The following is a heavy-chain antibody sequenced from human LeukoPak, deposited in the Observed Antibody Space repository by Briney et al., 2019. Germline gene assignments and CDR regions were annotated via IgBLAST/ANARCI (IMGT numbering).Heavy chain of an antibody. D-gene: IGHD3-22*01. CDR2: IIPIFGTA. V-gene: IGHV1-69*13. CDR1: GYTFTSYG. CDR3: ARRRYYDSSGYYGY. Sequence: SVKVSCKASGYTFTSYGISWVRQAPGQGLEWMGGIIPIFGTANYAQKFQGRVTITADESTSTAYMELSSLRSEDTAVYYCARRRYYDSSGYYGYWGQGTLVTVSS. J-gene: IGHJ4*02.